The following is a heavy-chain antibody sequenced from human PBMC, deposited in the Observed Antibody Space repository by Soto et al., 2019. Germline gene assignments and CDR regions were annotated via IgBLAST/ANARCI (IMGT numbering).Heavy chain of an antibody. CDR3: AKDIGSSSWLGMDV. CDR1: GFTFDDYA. D-gene: IGHD6-6*01. V-gene: IGHV3-9*01. J-gene: IGHJ6*02. Sequence: EVQLVESGGGLVQPGRSLRLSCAASGFTFDDYAMHWVRQAPGKGLEWVSGISWNSGSIGYADSVKGRFTISRDNAKNSLYLQMNSLRAEDTALYYCAKDIGSSSWLGMDVWGQGTTVTDSS. CDR2: ISWNSGSI.